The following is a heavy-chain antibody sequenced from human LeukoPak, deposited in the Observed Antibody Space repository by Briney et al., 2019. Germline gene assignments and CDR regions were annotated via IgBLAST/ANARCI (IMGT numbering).Heavy chain of an antibody. D-gene: IGHD2-15*01. CDR2: ISGSGST. Sequence: SETLSLTCSVSGDSISYFYWSWIRQAAGKGLEWIGRISGSGSTYYNPSLKSRVTISVDTSKNHFSLKLTSVTAADTAVYYCAKYGFSYCSGSECIPHWGPGTLVTVSS. CDR1: GDSISYFY. CDR3: AKYGFSYCSGSECIPH. V-gene: IGHV4-4*07. J-gene: IGHJ4*02.